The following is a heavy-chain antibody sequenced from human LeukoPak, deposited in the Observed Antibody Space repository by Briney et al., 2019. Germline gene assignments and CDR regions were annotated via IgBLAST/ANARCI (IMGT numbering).Heavy chain of an antibody. J-gene: IGHJ4*02. CDR2: IYSGGST. CDR1: GFTFSSYG. CDR3: ARTVKWELTGSFDY. Sequence: GGSLRLSCAASGFTFSSYGMHWVRQAPGKGLEWVSIIYSGGSTYYTDSVKGRFTISRDDPMNTLYLQMNSLRAEDTAVYYCARTVKWELTGSFDYWGQGTLVTVSS. D-gene: IGHD1-26*01. V-gene: IGHV3-NL1*01.